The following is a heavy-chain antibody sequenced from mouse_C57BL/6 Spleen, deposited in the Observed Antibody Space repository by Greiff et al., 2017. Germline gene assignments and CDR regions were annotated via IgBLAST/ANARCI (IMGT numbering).Heavy chain of an antibody. Sequence: VQLKQSGPELVKPGASVKISCKASGYTFTDYYMNWVKQSHGKSLEWIGDINPNNGGTSYNQKFKGKATLTVDKSSSTAYMELRSLTSEDSAVYYCARMSSNWFAYWGQGTLVTVSA. J-gene: IGHJ3*01. CDR2: INPNNGGT. V-gene: IGHV1-26*01. CDR3: ARMSSNWFAY. CDR1: GYTFTDYY. D-gene: IGHD1-1*01.